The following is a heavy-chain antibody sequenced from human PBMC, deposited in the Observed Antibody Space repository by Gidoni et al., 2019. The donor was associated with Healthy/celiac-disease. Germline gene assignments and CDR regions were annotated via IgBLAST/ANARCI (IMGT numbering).Heavy chain of an antibody. V-gene: IGHV1-18*01. Sequence: QVQLVQSGAEGKKPGASVKVSCNASGYTFTSYGLSWVRQAPGQGLEGMGWISAYTTNTNYAQTRQGRVTMTTDTSTSTAYMELRNLRSDDTAVYYCAILRGATTLGYCYYGMDVWGQGTTVTVSS. J-gene: IGHJ6*02. CDR1: GYTFTSYG. CDR3: AILRGATTLGYCYYGMDV. CDR2: ISAYTTNT. D-gene: IGHD1-26*01.